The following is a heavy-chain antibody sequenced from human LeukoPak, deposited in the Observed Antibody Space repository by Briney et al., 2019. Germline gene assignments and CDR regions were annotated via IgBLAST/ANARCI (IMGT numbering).Heavy chain of an antibody. J-gene: IGHJ4*02. CDR1: GFSLSTSGVG. Sequence: SGPTLVKPTQTLTLTCTFSGFSLSTSGVGAGWIRQPPGKALEWLALIYWDDDKRYSPSLKSRLTITKDTSKNQVVLTMTNMDPVDTATYYCAHTSYYYGSGSYSPFDYWGQGTLVTVSS. D-gene: IGHD3-10*01. CDR3: AHTSYYYGSGSYSPFDY. V-gene: IGHV2-5*02. CDR2: IYWDDDK.